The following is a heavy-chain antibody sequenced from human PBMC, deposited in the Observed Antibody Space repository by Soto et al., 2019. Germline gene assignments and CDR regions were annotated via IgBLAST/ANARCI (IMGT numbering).Heavy chain of an antibody. CDR1: GFTFNIYA. CDR3: AKDRYWYHDSRGYLFDN. D-gene: IGHD3-22*01. J-gene: IGHJ4*02. CDR2: ISRYGDIT. Sequence: EVQLLESGGDLIQPGGSLRLSCAASGFTFNIYAMTWVRQAPGKGLEWVSAISRYGDITYYADSVEGRFSISRDNSKNTLYLQMNSLRAEDTAVYYCAKDRYWYHDSRGYLFDNWGQGTLVTVSA. V-gene: IGHV3-23*01.